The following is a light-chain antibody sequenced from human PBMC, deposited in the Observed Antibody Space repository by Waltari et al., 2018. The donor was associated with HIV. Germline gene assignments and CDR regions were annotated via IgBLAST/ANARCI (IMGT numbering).Light chain of an antibody. CDR3: CSYAGSYTWV. Sequence: QSALTQPRPVSGSPGQSVTISCTGTSSAVGGYHYVSWYQQHPGRAPKRMIYDVSKRPSGVPDLFSGSKSGNTASLTISVLQAEDEADYYCCSYAGSYTWVFGGGTKLTVL. V-gene: IGLV2-11*01. CDR2: DVS. J-gene: IGLJ3*02. CDR1: SSAVGGYHY.